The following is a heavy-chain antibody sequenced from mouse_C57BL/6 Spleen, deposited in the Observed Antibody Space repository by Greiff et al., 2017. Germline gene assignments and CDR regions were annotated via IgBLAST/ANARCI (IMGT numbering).Heavy chain of an antibody. Sequence: QVQLQQPGTELVKPGASVKLSCKASGYTFTSYWMHWVKQRPGQGLEWIGNINPSNGGTNYNEKFKSKATLTVDKSSSTAYMQRSSLTSEDSAVYYCARSSDGYYTYWYFDVWGTGTTVTVSS. CDR1: GYTFTSYW. CDR2: INPSNGGT. V-gene: IGHV1-53*01. CDR3: ARSSDGYYTYWYFDV. D-gene: IGHD2-3*01. J-gene: IGHJ1*03.